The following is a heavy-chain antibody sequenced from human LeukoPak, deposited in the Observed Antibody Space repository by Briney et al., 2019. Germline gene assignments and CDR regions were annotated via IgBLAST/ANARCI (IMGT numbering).Heavy chain of an antibody. CDR2: IRGSGGST. V-gene: IGHV3-23*01. Sequence: GGSLRLFCGASGFTFSSYAMSWVRQAPGKGLEWVSAIRGSGGSTYYADSVKGRFTISRDNSKNTLYLQMNSLRAEDTAVYYCARARADYYYDARFPDAFDIWGQGTMVTVSS. J-gene: IGHJ3*02. D-gene: IGHD3-22*01. CDR1: GFTFSSYA. CDR3: ARARADYYYDARFPDAFDI.